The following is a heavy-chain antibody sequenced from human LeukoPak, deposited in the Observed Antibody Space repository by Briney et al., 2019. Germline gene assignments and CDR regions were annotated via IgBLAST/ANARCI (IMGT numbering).Heavy chain of an antibody. D-gene: IGHD3-22*01. J-gene: IGHJ4*02. Sequence: AETLSLTCTVSGDSIIGSYWSWIRQAPGKGLEWIAYIYYSVDTNYNPSLQSRVTISVDISKKQFSLRLTSVTAADTAVYYCARRRYYDSSGYNPTYYFDHWGQGILVGVSS. CDR2: IYYSVDT. V-gene: IGHV4-59*01. CDR1: GDSIIGSY. CDR3: ARRRYYDSSGYNPTYYFDH.